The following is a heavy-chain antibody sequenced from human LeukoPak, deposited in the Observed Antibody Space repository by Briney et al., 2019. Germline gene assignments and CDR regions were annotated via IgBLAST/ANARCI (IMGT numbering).Heavy chain of an antibody. V-gene: IGHV3-13*01. CDR2: IGIADDT. CDR3: VRGGIQVSGIDAFDI. CDR1: GFTFRDYD. Sequence: GGSLRLSCAASGFTFRDYDMHWVRQFPGRGLEWVSAIGIADDTHYPDSVKGRFTISRENAKNSLYLRMNSLRDGDTAVYYCVRGGIQVSGIDAFDIWGQGTMVTVSS. D-gene: IGHD5/OR15-5a*01. J-gene: IGHJ3*02.